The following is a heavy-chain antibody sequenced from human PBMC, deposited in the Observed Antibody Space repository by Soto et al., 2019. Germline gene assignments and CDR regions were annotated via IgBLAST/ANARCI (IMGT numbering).Heavy chain of an antibody. D-gene: IGHD3-22*01. CDR3: ARAGGYDSSHRGVDY. Sequence: QVQLVQSGAEVKKPGASVKVSCKASGYTFTSYDINWVRQATGQGLEWMGWMNPNSGNTGYAQKFQGRGTMXKNXSXITAYRELSSLRSEDTAVYYGARAGGYDSSHRGVDYWGQGTLVTVSS. J-gene: IGHJ4*02. CDR1: GYTFTSYD. CDR2: MNPNSGNT. V-gene: IGHV1-8*01.